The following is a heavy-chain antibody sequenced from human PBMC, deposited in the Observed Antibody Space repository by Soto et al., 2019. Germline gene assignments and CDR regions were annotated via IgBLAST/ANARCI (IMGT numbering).Heavy chain of an antibody. CDR1: GYTFTSYY. Sequence: ASVKVSCKASGYTFTSYYLHWVLQAPGQGLEWMGRINPYSGTTNYAQKFQGRVTMTTDTSTSTVYMELSSLRSEDTAVYYCARVRMATIRRGAFDVWGQGTMVTVSS. J-gene: IGHJ3*01. V-gene: IGHV1-46*01. CDR3: ARVRMATIRRGAFDV. CDR2: INPYSGTT. D-gene: IGHD5-12*01.